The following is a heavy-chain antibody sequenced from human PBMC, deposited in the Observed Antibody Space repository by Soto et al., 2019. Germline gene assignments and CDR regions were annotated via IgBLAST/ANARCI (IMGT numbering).Heavy chain of an antibody. Sequence: PGGSLRLSCAASGFTFSSYWMSWVRQAPWKGLEWVANIKQDGSEKYYVDSVKGRFTISRDNAKNSLYLQMNSLRAEDTAVYYCARGIAAAGTWDYYYYGMDVWGQGTTVTV. CDR3: ARGIAAAGTWDYYYYGMDV. CDR1: GFTFSSYW. J-gene: IGHJ6*02. D-gene: IGHD6-13*01. V-gene: IGHV3-7*03. CDR2: IKQDGSEK.